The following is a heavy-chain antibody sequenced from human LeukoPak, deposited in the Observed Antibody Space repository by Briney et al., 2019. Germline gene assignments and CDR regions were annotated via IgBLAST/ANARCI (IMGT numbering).Heavy chain of an antibody. CDR3: AREKLNWGFDY. CDR2: IYSGGST. CDR1: GFTVSSNY. Sequence: PGGSLRLSCAASGFTVSSNYMNWVRQAPGKGLEWVSIIYSGGSTYYADSVKGRFTISRDNSKNTLYLQVNSLRAEDTAVYYCAREKLNWGFDYWGQGTLVTVSS. D-gene: IGHD3-16*01. V-gene: IGHV3-53*01. J-gene: IGHJ4*02.